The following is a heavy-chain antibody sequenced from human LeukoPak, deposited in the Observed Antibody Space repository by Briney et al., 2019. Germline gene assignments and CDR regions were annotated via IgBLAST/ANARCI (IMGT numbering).Heavy chain of an antibody. V-gene: IGHV3-7*01. Sequence: GGSLRLSCAASGFTFSSYWMSGVRQAPGKGLEWVANIKQDGSEKYYVDSVKGRFTISRDNAKNSLYLQMNSLRAEDTAVYYCASAYYDFWSGYYGYWGQGTLVTVSS. CDR1: GFTFSSYW. D-gene: IGHD3-3*01. CDR3: ASAYYDFWSGYYGY. J-gene: IGHJ4*02. CDR2: IKQDGSEK.